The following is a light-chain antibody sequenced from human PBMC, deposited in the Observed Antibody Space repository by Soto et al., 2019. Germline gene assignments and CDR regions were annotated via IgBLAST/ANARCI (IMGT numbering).Light chain of an antibody. V-gene: IGLV2-14*01. Sequence: QSVLTQPASVSGSPGQSITISCTGTSSDVGGYNHVSWYQQHPGKAPKLMIYEVSNRPSGVSNRFSGSKSGNTASLTISGLQAEDEADYYCSSYTRSSTLFGGGTKVTVL. CDR1: SSDVGGYNH. J-gene: IGLJ2*01. CDR2: EVS. CDR3: SSYTRSSTL.